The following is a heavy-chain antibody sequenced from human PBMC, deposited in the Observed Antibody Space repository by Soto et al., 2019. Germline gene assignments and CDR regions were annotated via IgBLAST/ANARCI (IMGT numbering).Heavy chain of an antibody. CDR3: AKDLLVSSGYENYYYYYGMDV. CDR2: ISFSGGST. CDR1: GFTFSSYA. V-gene: IGHV3-23*01. D-gene: IGHD3-22*01. Sequence: GGSLRLSCAASGFTFSSYAMSWVRQAPGKGLEWVFAISFSGGSTYYADSVKGRFTISRDNSKNTLYLQMNSLRAEDTAVYYCAKDLLVSSGYENYYYYYGMDVWGQGTTVTVSS. J-gene: IGHJ6*02.